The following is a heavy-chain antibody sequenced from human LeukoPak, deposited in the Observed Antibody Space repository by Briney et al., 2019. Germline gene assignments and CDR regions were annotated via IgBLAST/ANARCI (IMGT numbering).Heavy chain of an antibody. Sequence: SETLSLTCTVSGGSISSSSYYWGWIRQPPGKGLEWIGSIYYSGSTYYNPSLKSRVTISVDTSKNQFSLKLSSVTAADTAVYYCARQRDGYSPTGVAFDIWGQGTMVTVSS. CDR3: ARQRDGYSPTGVAFDI. J-gene: IGHJ3*02. D-gene: IGHD5-24*01. V-gene: IGHV4-39*01. CDR1: GGSISSSSYY. CDR2: IYYSGST.